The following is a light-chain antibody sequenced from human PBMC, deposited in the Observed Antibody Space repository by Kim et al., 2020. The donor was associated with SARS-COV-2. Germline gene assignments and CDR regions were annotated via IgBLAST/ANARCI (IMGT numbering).Light chain of an antibody. J-gene: IGKJ3*01. V-gene: IGKV3-20*01. CDR1: QSVSSSY. Sequence: SPGERTTLSCRARQSVSSSYLAWYQQKPGQAPRLLIYGACSRAAGIPDRFSGSGSGTDFTLTISRLEPEDFAVYYCQQYGSSGFTFGPGTKVDIK. CDR2: GAC. CDR3: QQYGSSGFT.